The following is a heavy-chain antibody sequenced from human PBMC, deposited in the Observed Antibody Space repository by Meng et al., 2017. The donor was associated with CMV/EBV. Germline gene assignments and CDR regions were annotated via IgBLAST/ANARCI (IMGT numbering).Heavy chain of an antibody. V-gene: IGHV1-46*01. D-gene: IGHD2-2*01. CDR1: GYTFTSYY. CDR2: INPRGGST. J-gene: IGHJ3*02. Sequence: ASVKVSCKASGYTFTSYYMHWVRQAPGQGLEWMGIINPRGGSTSYAQQFQGRVTMTRDTSTGTVYMELSSLRSEDTAVYYCARGTVVLIDAFDIWGQGTMVTVSS. CDR3: ARGTVVLIDAFDI.